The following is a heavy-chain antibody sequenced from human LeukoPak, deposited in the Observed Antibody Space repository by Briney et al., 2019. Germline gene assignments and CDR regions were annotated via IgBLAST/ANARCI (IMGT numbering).Heavy chain of an antibody. CDR2: INPNSGGT. Sequence: GASVTVSGKASAYTFTGYYMHWVRQAPGQGLEWMGWINPNSGGTNYAQKFQGRVTMTRDTSISTAYMELSRLRSDDTAVYYCARENIAVAGTVDYWGQGTLVTVSS. V-gene: IGHV1-2*02. J-gene: IGHJ4*02. CDR3: ARENIAVAGTVDY. CDR1: AYTFTGYY. D-gene: IGHD6-19*01.